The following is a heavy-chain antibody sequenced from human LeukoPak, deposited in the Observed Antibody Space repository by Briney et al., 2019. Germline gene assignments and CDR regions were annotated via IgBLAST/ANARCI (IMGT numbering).Heavy chain of an antibody. J-gene: IGHJ6*02. D-gene: IGHD5-18*01. CDR3: ARDSGYSYGPRVRMDV. CDR2: IKEDGSEK. CDR1: GFTFPKFW. Sequence: GGSLRLSCADSGFTFPKFWMAWVRQAPGKGLEWVANIKEDGSEKYYVDSVKGRFTISKDNAKNSLYLQMNSLRAEDTAMYFCARDSGYSYGPRVRMDVWGQGTTVTVSS. V-gene: IGHV3-7*03.